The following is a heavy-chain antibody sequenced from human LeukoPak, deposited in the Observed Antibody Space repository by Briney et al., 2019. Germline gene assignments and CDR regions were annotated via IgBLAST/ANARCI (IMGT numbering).Heavy chain of an antibody. CDR3: AKDHPNYDFWSGYYDY. CDR2: ISGSGGST. V-gene: IGHV3-23*01. D-gene: IGHD3-3*01. CDR1: GFTFSSYA. J-gene: IGHJ4*02. Sequence: GGSLRLSCAAPGFTFSSYAMSWVRQAPGKGLEWVSSISGSGGSTYYADSVKGRFTISRDNSKNTLYLQMNSLRAEDTAVYYCAKDHPNYDFWSGYYDYWGQGTLVTVSS.